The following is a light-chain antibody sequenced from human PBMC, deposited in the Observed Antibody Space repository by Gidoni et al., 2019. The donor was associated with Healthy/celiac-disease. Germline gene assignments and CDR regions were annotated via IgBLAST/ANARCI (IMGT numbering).Light chain of an antibody. CDR1: QSISSY. CDR3: QQSYCTPFT. CDR2: AAS. V-gene: IGKV1-39*01. J-gene: IGKJ3*01. Sequence: DIQMTQPPSSLSASVGDRVTITCRASQSISSYLNWYQQKPGKAPKLLIYAASSLQSGVPSRFSGSGSGTDFTLTISSLQPEDFATYYCQQSYCTPFTFGPGTKVDIK.